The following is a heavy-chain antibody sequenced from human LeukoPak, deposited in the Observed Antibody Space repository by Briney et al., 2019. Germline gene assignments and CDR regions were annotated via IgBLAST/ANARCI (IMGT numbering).Heavy chain of an antibody. V-gene: IGHV4-34*01. CDR2: INDSRST. CDR3: FGYSSSTGANYYDYGMDV. D-gene: IGHD6-13*01. Sequence: SETLSLTCAVYGGSFSGYYWSWIRQPPGKGLEWIGEINDSRSTNYKPSLKSRLTISVDTSKNQFSLKLSSVTAADTAVYYCFGYSSSTGANYYDYGMDVWGQGTTVTVSS. J-gene: IGHJ6*02. CDR1: GGSFSGYY.